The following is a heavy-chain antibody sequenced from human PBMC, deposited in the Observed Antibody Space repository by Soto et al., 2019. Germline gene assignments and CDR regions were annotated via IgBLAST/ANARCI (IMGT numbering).Heavy chain of an antibody. J-gene: IGHJ3*02. CDR2: IYHSGST. D-gene: IGHD3-10*01. CDR3: ARGGVDYYGNDAFDI. CDR1: GGSISSGGYS. Sequence: SETLSLTCAVSGGSISSGGYSWSWIRQPPGKGLEWIGYIYHSGSTYYNPSLKSRVTISVDRSKNQFSLKLSSVTAADTAVYYCARGGVDYYGNDAFDIWGQGTMVTVSS. V-gene: IGHV4-30-2*01.